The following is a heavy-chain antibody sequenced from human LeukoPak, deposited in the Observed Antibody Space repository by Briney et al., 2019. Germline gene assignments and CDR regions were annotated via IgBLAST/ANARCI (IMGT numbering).Heavy chain of an antibody. D-gene: IGHD1-1*01. CDR2: IYPSGST. J-gene: IGHJ4*02. Sequence: PSETLSLTCTVSGASITNYYWSWIRQSAGKGLEWIGRIYPSGSTHSNPSLKSRVTMPLDTPKNQFSLGLSSVTAADTAVYYCARVRPNWNDGTFDYWGQGTLVTVSS. CDR1: GASITNYY. CDR3: ARVRPNWNDGTFDY. V-gene: IGHV4-4*07.